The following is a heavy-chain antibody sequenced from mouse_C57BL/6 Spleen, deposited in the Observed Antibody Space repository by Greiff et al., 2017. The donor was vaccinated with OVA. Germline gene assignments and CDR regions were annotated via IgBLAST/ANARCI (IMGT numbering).Heavy chain of an antibody. CDR3: ASSGPWFAY. Sequence: QVHVKQPGAELVMPGASVKLSCKASGYTFTSYWMHWVKQRPGQGLEWIGEIDPSDSYTNYNQKFKGKSTLTVDKSSSTAYMQLSSLTSEDSAVYYCASSGPWFAYWGQGTLVTVSA. CDR2: IDPSDSYT. CDR1: GYTFTSYW. V-gene: IGHV1-69*01. J-gene: IGHJ3*01.